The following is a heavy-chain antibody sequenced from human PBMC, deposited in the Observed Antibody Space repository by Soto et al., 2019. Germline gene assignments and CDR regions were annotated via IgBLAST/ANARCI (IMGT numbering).Heavy chain of an antibody. V-gene: IGHV3-30-3*01. CDR1: GLTFTNYA. CDR3: ARAYYHDKSDFDY. Sequence: GGPLRLSCAASGLTFTNYAMHWVRQAQGKGLEWVAVISYDGSKKYYADSVKGRFTISRDSSKSTLYLQMNSLRAEDTAVFYCARAYYHDKSDFDYWGQGTQVTVSS. D-gene: IGHD3-22*01. J-gene: IGHJ4*02. CDR2: ISYDGSKK.